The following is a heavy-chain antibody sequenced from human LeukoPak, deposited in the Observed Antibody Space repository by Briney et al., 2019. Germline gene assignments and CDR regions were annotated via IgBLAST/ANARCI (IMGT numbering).Heavy chain of an antibody. V-gene: IGHV1-2*02. Sequence: ASVTVSCKTSEYILSDYYVHWVRQGPGQGLEWVGWINLSSGGTNYAQKFQGRVTMTRDTSISTAYMELSSLRSDDTAVYYCARSSGGSGRWGDNWFDPWGQGTLVSVSS. CDR3: ARSSGGSGRWGDNWFDP. CDR2: INLSSGGT. J-gene: IGHJ5*02. CDR1: EYILSDYY. D-gene: IGHD3-10*01.